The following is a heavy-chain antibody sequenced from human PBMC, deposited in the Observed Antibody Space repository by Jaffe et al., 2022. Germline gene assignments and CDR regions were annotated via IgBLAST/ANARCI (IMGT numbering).Heavy chain of an antibody. V-gene: IGHV4-61*02. D-gene: IGHD5-12*01. CDR3: ARDLRVEMATSINWFDP. Sequence: QVQLQESGPGLVKPSQTLSLTCTVSGGSISSGSYYWSWIRQPAGKGLEWIGRIYTSGSTNYNPSLKSRVTISVDTSKNQFSLKLSSVTAADTAVYYCARDLRVEMATSINWFDPWGQGTLVTVSS. CDR2: IYTSGST. CDR1: GGSISSGSYY. J-gene: IGHJ5*02.